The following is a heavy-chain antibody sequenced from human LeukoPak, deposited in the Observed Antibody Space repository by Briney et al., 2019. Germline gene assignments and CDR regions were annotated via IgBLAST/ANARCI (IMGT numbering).Heavy chain of an antibody. D-gene: IGHD2-15*01. J-gene: IGHJ4*02. Sequence: GGSLRLSCAASGFTFSSDWMHWVRQAPGEGLVWVSRIKSDGSTTSYADSVKGRFTISRDNAKNTLYLQMNSLRAEDTAVYYCAGDLDRGGLVDYWGQGTLVTVSS. CDR2: IKSDGSTT. V-gene: IGHV3-74*01. CDR3: AGDLDRGGLVDY. CDR1: GFTFSSDW.